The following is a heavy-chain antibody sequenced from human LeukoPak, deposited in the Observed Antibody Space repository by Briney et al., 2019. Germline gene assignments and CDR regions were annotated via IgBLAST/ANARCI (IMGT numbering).Heavy chain of an antibody. Sequence: SETLSLTCTVSGGSISSYYWSWIRQPPGKGLEWIGYIYYSGSTNYNPSLKSRVTISVDTSKNQFSLKLSSVTAADTAVYYCATQPPTGSGSYYELGSDYWGQGTLVTVSS. D-gene: IGHD3-10*01. V-gene: IGHV4-59*01. CDR2: IYYSGST. CDR1: GGSISSYY. CDR3: ATQPPTGSGSYYELGSDY. J-gene: IGHJ4*02.